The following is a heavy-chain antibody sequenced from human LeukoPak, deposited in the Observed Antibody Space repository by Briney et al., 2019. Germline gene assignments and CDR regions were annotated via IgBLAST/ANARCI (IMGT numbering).Heavy chain of an antibody. Sequence: GGSLRLSCAASGFTFSSYSMTWVRQAPGKGLEWVSSISSSSSYIYYADSVKGRFTISRDNAKNSLYLQMNSLRAEDTAVYYCARAYIWFGELFPFDYWGQGTLVTVSS. D-gene: IGHD3-10*01. CDR3: ARAYIWFGELFPFDY. J-gene: IGHJ4*02. CDR2: ISSSSSYI. CDR1: GFTFSSYS. V-gene: IGHV3-21*01.